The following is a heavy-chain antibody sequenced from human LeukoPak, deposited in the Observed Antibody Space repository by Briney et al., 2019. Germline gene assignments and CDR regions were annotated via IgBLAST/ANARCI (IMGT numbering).Heavy chain of an antibody. V-gene: IGHV3-21*04. J-gene: IGHJ4*02. CDR2: ISSSSNYI. CDR1: GFTFSSYS. CDR3: ASSVSGLGVDY. D-gene: IGHD3-16*01. Sequence: PGGSLRLSCAASGFTFSSYSMNWVRQAPGKGLEWVSSISSSSNYIYYADSVKGRFTISRDNAKNSLYLQMNRLRAEDTAVYYCASSVSGLGVDYWGQGTLVTVSS.